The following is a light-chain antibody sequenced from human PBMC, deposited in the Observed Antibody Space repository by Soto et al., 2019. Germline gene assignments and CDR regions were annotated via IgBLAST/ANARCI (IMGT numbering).Light chain of an antibody. J-gene: IGLJ2*01. V-gene: IGLV2-14*01. CDR3: CSYTSFSTVV. Sequence: QSALTQPASVSGSPGQSITISCTGTSSDVGGYNYVSWYQHHPGKAPKLILFGVSDRPSGVSLRFSGSKSGNTASLTISGLQAQDAAEYYCCSYTSFSTVVFGGGTKVTVL. CDR1: SSDVGGYNY. CDR2: GVS.